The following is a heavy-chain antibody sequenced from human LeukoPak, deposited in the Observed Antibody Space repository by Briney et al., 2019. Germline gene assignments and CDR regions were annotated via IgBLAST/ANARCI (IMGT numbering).Heavy chain of an antibody. V-gene: IGHV3-53*01. Sequence: GGSLRLSCAASGFTVITNDMTWVRQAPGKGLEWVSVLYSDGNTKDADSVQCRFTISRDNSKNTLYLEMNSLSPDDTAVYYCARGVEPLAANTLAYWGQGTLVTVSS. D-gene: IGHD1-14*01. CDR1: GFTVITND. J-gene: IGHJ4*02. CDR3: ARGVEPLAANTLAY. CDR2: LYSDGNT.